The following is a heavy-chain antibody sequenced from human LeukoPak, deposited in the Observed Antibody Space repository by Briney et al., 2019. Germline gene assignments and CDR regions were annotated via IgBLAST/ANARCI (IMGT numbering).Heavy chain of an antibody. CDR1: GGSISSGSYY. J-gene: IGHJ5*02. Sequence: SETLSLTCTVSGGSISSGSYYWSWIRQPAGKGLEWIGHIYTSGSTNYNPSLKSRVTISVDTSKNQFSLKLSSVTAADTAVYYCARVLAAAGNNWFDPWGQGTLVTVSS. CDR2: IYTSGST. V-gene: IGHV4-61*09. D-gene: IGHD6-13*01. CDR3: ARVLAAAGNNWFDP.